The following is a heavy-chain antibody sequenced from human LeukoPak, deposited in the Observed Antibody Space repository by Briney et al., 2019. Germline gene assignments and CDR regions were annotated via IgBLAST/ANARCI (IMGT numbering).Heavy chain of an antibody. J-gene: IGHJ4*02. CDR1: GYTFTGFY. V-gene: IGHV1-2*02. CDR2: INPNSGGT. D-gene: IGHD2-2*01. CDR3: ARDPYCSSTSCSIDY. Sequence: GASVKVSCKASGYTFTGFYMHWVRQAPGQGLEWMGWINPNSGGTNYAQKFQGRVTMSRDTSISTAYMELRSLRSDDTAVYYCARDPYCSSTSCSIDYWGQGTLVTVSS.